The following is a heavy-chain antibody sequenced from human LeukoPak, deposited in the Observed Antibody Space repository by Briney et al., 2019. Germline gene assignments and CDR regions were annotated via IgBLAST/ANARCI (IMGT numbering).Heavy chain of an antibody. CDR1: GFTFSSYA. D-gene: IGHD2-8*01. Sequence: QPGGSPRLSCAGSGFTFSSYAMSWVRQAPGKGLEWVSAISDTGATTYDADSVKGRFTISRDNSRSTLYLQMNSLRAENTALYDCAKDTSIGRYCTNGVCSPFDYWGQGTLVTVSS. CDR2: ISDTGATT. J-gene: IGHJ4*02. CDR3: AKDTSIGRYCTNGVCSPFDY. V-gene: IGHV3-23*01.